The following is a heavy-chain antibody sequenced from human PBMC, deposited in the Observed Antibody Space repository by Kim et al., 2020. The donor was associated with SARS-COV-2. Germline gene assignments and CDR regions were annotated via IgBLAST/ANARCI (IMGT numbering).Heavy chain of an antibody. Sequence: GGSLRLSCAASGFTFSTYAMSWVRQAPGKGLEWISFVSAEGGATYYTDSVKGRFTISRDNSKNTLYLQMNSPRAEDTAIYYCAKPSSTFKFPTWGQGTL. CDR2: VSAEGGAT. J-gene: IGHJ1*01. CDR3: AKPSSTFKFPT. CDR1: GFTFSTYA. V-gene: IGHV3-23*01. D-gene: IGHD2-21*01.